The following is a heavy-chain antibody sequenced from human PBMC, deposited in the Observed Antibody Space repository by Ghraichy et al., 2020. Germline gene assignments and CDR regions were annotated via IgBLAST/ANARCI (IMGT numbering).Heavy chain of an antibody. D-gene: IGHD3-3*01. CDR3: ARDINKYYDFWSGFRD. CDR2: IKEDGSEK. Sequence: GALRLSCAASGFIFSTYWMSWVRQAPGKGLEWVANIKEDGSEKNYVDSVKGRFTISRDNAENSLYLQMNSLRAEDTAVYYCARDINKYYDFWSGFRDWGQGTLVTVSS. V-gene: IGHV3-7*03. CDR1: GFIFSTYW. J-gene: IGHJ4*02.